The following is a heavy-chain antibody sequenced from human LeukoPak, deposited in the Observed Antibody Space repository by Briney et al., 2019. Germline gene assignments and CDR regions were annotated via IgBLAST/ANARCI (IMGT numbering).Heavy chain of an antibody. CDR2: ISGSGGST. Sequence: GGSLRLSCAASGFTFSSYAMSWVRQAPGKGLEWVSAISGSGGSTYYADSVKGRFTISRDNSKNTLYLQVNSLRAEDTAVYYCAKEGDYVWGSYRYRDWFDPWGQGTLVTVSS. D-gene: IGHD3-16*02. CDR1: GFTFSSYA. CDR3: AKEGDYVWGSYRYRDWFDP. V-gene: IGHV3-23*01. J-gene: IGHJ5*02.